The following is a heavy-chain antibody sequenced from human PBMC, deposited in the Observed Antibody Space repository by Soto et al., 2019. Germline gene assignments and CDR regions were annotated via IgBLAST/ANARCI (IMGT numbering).Heavy chain of an antibody. D-gene: IGHD3-22*01. J-gene: IGHJ5*02. CDR1: GGSISSGGYS. CDR2: IYHSGST. V-gene: IGHV4-30-2*01. CDR3: ARGHGYYYDSSGYYTPGGWFDP. Sequence: SETLSLTCAVSGGSISSGGYSWSWIRQPPGKGLEWIGYIYHSGSTYYNPSLKSRVAISVDRSKNQFSLKLSSVTAADTAVYYCARGHGYYYDSSGYYTPGGWFDPWGQGTLVTVSS.